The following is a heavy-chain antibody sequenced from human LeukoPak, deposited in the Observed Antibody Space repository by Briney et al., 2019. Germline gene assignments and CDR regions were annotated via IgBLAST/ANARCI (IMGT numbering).Heavy chain of an antibody. CDR1: GFTFSSYA. CDR3: ARVGVAGRAYYYGMDV. D-gene: IGHD6-19*01. V-gene: IGHV3-30-3*01. CDR2: KSYDGSNK. Sequence: GGSLRLSCAASGFTFSSYAMHWAGKAQGKGWEGGAVKSYDGSNKYYAASVKGRFTISRDNSKNTLYLQMNSLRAEDTAVYYCARVGVAGRAYYYGMDVWGQGTTVTVSS. J-gene: IGHJ6*02.